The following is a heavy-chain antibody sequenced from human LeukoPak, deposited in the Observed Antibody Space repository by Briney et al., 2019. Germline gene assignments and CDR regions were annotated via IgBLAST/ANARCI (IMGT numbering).Heavy chain of an antibody. J-gene: IGHJ4*02. V-gene: IGHV1-18*01. CDR2: ISAYNGNT. CDR1: GYTFTSYG. D-gene: IGHD3-10*01. CDR3: ARDRMFRGVIIYGY. Sequence: ASVKVSCKASGYTFTSYGISWVRQAPGQGLEWMGWISAYNGNTNYAQKLQGRVTMTTDTSTSTAYMELRSLRSDDTAVYYCARDRMFRGVIIYGYWGQGTLVTVSS.